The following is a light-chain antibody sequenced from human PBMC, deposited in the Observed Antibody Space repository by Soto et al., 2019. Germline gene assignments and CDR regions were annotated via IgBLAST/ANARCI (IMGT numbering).Light chain of an antibody. CDR1: QSIGKW. V-gene: IGKV1-5*01. CDR3: QQYNSYSWT. J-gene: IGKJ1*01. CDR2: DAS. Sequence: DIQLTQSPSTLSASVGGSVTITCRASQSIGKWLAWYQQKPVKAPKLLIYDASTLERGVPSRFSGSGSETEITLTISSLQPDDFATYYCQQYNSYSWTFGQGTKVDIK.